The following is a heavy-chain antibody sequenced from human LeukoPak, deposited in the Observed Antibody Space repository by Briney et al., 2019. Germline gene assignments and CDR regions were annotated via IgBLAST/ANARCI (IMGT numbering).Heavy chain of an antibody. J-gene: IGHJ6*02. D-gene: IGHD6-13*01. CDR2: MNPNSGNT. Sequence: ASVKVSCKASGYTFTSYDINWVRQATGQGLEWMGWMNPNSGNTGYAQKFQGRVTMTRNTSISTAYMELSSLRSEDTAVYYCARVTHSSSWYFGTDHYYGMDVWGQGTTVSVSS. V-gene: IGHV1-8*01. CDR1: GYTFTSYD. CDR3: ARVTHSSSWYFGTDHYYGMDV.